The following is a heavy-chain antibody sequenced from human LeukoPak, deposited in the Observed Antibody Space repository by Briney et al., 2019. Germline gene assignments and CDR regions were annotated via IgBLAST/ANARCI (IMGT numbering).Heavy chain of an antibody. J-gene: IGHJ4*02. Sequence: GGSLRLSCAASGFTFSSYAMSWVRQAPGKGLEWVSAISGSGGSTYYADSVKGRFTISRDNSKNTLFLQMNSLRAEDTALFYCAKGSSGYFFDLWGQGTLVTVSS. D-gene: IGHD3-22*01. CDR1: GFTFSSYA. CDR3: AKGSSGYFFDL. V-gene: IGHV3-23*01. CDR2: ISGSGGST.